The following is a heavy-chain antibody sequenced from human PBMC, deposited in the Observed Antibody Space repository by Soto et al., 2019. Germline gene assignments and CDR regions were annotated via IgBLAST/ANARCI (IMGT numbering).Heavy chain of an antibody. J-gene: IGHJ3*02. CDR1: GFTFSTYA. CDR2: ISYDGSNK. Sequence: XGSLRLSCADSGFTFSTYALQWVRQAPGKGLEWVAVISYDGSNKYYVDSVKGRFTISRDNSKNTLYLQMNSLRAEDTAVYYCAKDQSSGSYRHVAFDIWGQGTMVTVSS. D-gene: IGHD1-26*01. CDR3: AKDQSSGSYRHVAFDI. V-gene: IGHV3-30*18.